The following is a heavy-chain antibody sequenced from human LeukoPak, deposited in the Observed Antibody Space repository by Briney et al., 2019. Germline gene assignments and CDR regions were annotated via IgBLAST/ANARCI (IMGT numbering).Heavy chain of an antibody. V-gene: IGHV4-30-4*01. CDR3: ARDEAGVFDY. CDR2: IYYSGST. CDR1: GGSISSYY. J-gene: IGHJ4*02. Sequence: SETLSLTCTVSGGSISSYYWSWIRQPPGKGLEWIGYIYYSGSTYYNPSLKSRVTISVDTSKNQFSLKLSSVTAADTAVYYCARDEAGVFDYWGQGTLVTVSS.